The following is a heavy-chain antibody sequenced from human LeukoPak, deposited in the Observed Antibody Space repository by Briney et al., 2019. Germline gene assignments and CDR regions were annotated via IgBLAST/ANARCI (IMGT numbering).Heavy chain of an antibody. CDR3: ARTYSYGPIYYYYMDV. Sequence: PSETLSLTCTVSGGSISSSSYYWGWIRQPPGKGLEWIGYIYYSGSTNYNPSLKSRVTISVDTSKNQFSLKLSSVTAADTAVYYCARTYSYGPIYYYYMDVWGKGTTVTVSS. J-gene: IGHJ6*03. CDR1: GGSISSSSYY. D-gene: IGHD5-18*01. CDR2: IYYSGST. V-gene: IGHV4-61*05.